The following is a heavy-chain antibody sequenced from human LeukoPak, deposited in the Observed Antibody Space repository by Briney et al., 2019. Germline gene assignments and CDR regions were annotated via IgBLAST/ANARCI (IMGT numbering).Heavy chain of an antibody. CDR2: INHSGST. Sequence: SETLSLTCAVYGGSFSGYYWSWIRQPPGKGLEWIGEINHSGSTNYNPSLKSRVTISVDTSKNQFSLKLSSVTAADTAVHYCARSSRPPSTVTTLVDYWGQGTLVTVSS. CDR1: GGSFSGYY. D-gene: IGHD4-11*01. J-gene: IGHJ4*02. V-gene: IGHV4-34*01. CDR3: ARSSRPPSTVTTLVDY.